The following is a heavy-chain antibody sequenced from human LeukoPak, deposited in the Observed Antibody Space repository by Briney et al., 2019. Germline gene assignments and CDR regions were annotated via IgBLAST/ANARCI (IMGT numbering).Heavy chain of an antibody. J-gene: IGHJ4*02. CDR3: ARDTGTGGYSGYGHFDY. Sequence: SETLSLTCTVSDGSISSYYWSWIRQPPGKGLEWIGYIYYSGSTNYNPSLKSRVTISVDTSKNQFSLKLSSVTAADTAVYYCARDTGTGGYSGYGHFDYWGQGTLVTVSS. CDR2: IYYSGST. V-gene: IGHV4-59*01. CDR1: DGSISSYY. D-gene: IGHD5-12*01.